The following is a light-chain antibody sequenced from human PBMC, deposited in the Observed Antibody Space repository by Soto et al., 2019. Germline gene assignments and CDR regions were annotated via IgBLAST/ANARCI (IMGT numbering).Light chain of an antibody. CDR3: MQRIQLPET. J-gene: IGKJ2*01. CDR2: GAA. Sequence: DIVMTQTPLSLSVSPGQPASISCKSSKSLLRSDGKSSLYWYLQKPGQSPQLLIYGAATRLSGVPGRFSGSGSGTDFTLKISRVEAEDVGVYYCMQRIQLPETFGQGTKLEIK. V-gene: IGKV2D-29*02. CDR1: KSLLRSDGKSS.